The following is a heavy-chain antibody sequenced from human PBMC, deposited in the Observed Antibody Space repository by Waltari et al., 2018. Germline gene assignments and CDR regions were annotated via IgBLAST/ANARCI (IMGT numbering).Heavy chain of an antibody. V-gene: IGHV4-61*01. CDR1: GGSVSRGSYY. D-gene: IGHD1-7*01. CDR2: IYYSGST. CDR3: AKSGSTSDY. J-gene: IGHJ4*02. Sequence: QVQLQESGPGLVKPSETLSLTCTVSGGSVSRGSYYWSWIRQPPGKGLEWIGYIYYSGSTNYNPSLKSRVTISVDTSKNQFSLKLSSVTAADTAVYYCAKSGSTSDYWGQGTLVTVSS.